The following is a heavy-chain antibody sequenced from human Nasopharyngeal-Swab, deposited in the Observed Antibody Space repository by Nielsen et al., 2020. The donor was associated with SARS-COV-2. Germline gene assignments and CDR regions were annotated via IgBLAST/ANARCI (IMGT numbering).Heavy chain of an antibody. Sequence: ASSKVSCKASGFTFNRYYMHWVRQAPGQGLEWMGVINPTGDRPSYTQKFRDRVTMTRDTSTSTVYMEVSSLRSEDSAVYYCATGRSDCVGGSCYSSVGFYYYNGMDVWGQGTTVTVSS. CDR1: GFTFNRYY. J-gene: IGHJ6*02. D-gene: IGHD2-15*01. CDR3: ATGRSDCVGGSCYSSVGFYYYNGMDV. CDR2: INPTGDRP. V-gene: IGHV1-46*02.